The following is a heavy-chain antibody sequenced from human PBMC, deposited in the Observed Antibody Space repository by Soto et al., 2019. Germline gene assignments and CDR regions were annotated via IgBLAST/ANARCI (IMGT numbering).Heavy chain of an antibody. J-gene: IGHJ6*02. CDR3: SRAPERFTGCDYDYGVDV. V-gene: IGHV3-23*01. CDR1: GFTSVFTFSDFA. Sequence: GGSLRLSCAASGFTSVFTFSDFAMSWVRQAAGQWQGGVESIDYVWVTTYTGEYVKGQCTITRDNATNTVFLQMKGLRVDDTDVYDYSRAPERFTGCDYDYGVDVWGQGTTVTVSS. D-gene: IGHD2-8*02. CDR2: IDYVWVTT.